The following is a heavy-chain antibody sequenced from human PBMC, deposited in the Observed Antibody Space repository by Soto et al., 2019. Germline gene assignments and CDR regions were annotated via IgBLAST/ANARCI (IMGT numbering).Heavy chain of an antibody. CDR2: IYYSGST. CDR3: ARGYKATAILH. Sequence: LSLTCTVSGGSISSYYWSWIRQPPGKGLEWIGYIYYSGSTNYNPSLKSRVTISVDTSKNQFSLKLSSVTAVDTAVYYCARGYKATAILHWGQGTLVTVSS. V-gene: IGHV4-59*01. CDR1: GGSISSYY. J-gene: IGHJ4*02. D-gene: IGHD2-2*02.